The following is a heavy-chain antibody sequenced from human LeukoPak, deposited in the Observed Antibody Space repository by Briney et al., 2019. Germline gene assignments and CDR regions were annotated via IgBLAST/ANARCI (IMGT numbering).Heavy chain of an antibody. D-gene: IGHD3-10*01. Sequence: SVKVSCKASGGTFSSYAISWVRQAPGQGLEWMGGIIPIFGTANYAQKFQGRVTMTRDTSTSTVYMELSSLRSEDTAVYYCARERRPYYYGSGIDRWFDPWGQGTLVTVSS. J-gene: IGHJ5*02. CDR3: ARERRPYYYGSGIDRWFDP. CDR1: GGTFSSYA. CDR2: IIPIFGTA. V-gene: IGHV1-69*05.